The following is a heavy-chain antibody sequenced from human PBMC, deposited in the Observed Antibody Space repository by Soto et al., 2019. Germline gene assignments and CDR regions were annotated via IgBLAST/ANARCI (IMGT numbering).Heavy chain of an antibody. V-gene: IGHV2-5*02. CDR3: AHQFRGDIVVVPAAMRGENWFDP. D-gene: IGHD2-2*01. CDR2: IYWDDDK. CDR1: GFSLSTSGVG. J-gene: IGHJ5*02. Sequence: SGPTLVQPTQTLTLTCTFSGFSLSTSGVGVGWIRQPPGKALEWLALIYWDDDKRYSPSLKSRLTITKDTSKNQVVLTMTNMDPVDTATYYCAHQFRGDIVVVPAAMRGENWFDPWGQGTLVTVSS.